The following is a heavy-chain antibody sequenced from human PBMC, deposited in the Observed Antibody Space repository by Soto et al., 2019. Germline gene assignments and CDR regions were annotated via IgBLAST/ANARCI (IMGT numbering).Heavy chain of an antibody. D-gene: IGHD2-8*01. J-gene: IGHJ6*02. CDR1: GGSISSGDYY. Sequence: QVQLQESGPGLVKPSQTLSLTCTVSGGSISSGDYYWSWIRQPPGKGLEWIGYIYYSGSTYYNPSLKSRVTISVDTSKNQFSLKLSSVTAADTAVYYCARQGTQYVHYYYGMDVWGQGTTVTVSS. CDR3: ARQGTQYVHYYYGMDV. CDR2: IYYSGST. V-gene: IGHV4-30-4*01.